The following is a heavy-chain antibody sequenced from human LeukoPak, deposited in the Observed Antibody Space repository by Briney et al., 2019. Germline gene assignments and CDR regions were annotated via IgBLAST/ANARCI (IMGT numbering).Heavy chain of an antibody. CDR1: EFTVSSNY. CDR3: AIQTSGTFDI. Sequence: KPGGSLRLSCAASEFTVSSNYMSWVRQAPGKGLEWVSVIYSGGSTYYADSVKGRFTISRDNSKNTLFLQMNSLRAEDTAIYYCAIQTSGTFDIWGQGTMVTVSS. V-gene: IGHV3-66*01. CDR2: IYSGGST. J-gene: IGHJ3*02.